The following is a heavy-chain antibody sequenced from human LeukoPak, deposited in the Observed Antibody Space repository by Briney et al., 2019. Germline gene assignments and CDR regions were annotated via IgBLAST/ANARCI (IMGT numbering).Heavy chain of an antibody. J-gene: IGHJ4*02. D-gene: IGHD5-18*01. CDR2: ISSIRSYI. V-gene: IGHV3-21*01. CDR1: EFTFSSYS. CDR3: VRLRGRYNYALGSFDF. Sequence: PGGSLRLSCAVSEFTFSSYSINWVRQAPGKGLEWVSSISSIRSYIYYADSVKGRFTISRDNAKNSLYLQMNSLIAEDTAVYYWVRLRGRYNYALGSFDFWGQGTLVTVSS.